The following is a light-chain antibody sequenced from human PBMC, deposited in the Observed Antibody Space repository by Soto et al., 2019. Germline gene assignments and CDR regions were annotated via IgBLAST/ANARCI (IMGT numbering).Light chain of an antibody. J-gene: IGKJ5*01. Sequence: ENVLTQSRGTLSLSPGERATLSCRASQSVRSSYLAWYQQKPGQAPRLLLYDASSRATGIPDRFSGSGSGTDFTLSIDRLEPEDFAVYYCQQYGDSPQTFGQGTRLEIK. CDR3: QQYGDSPQT. CDR2: DAS. CDR1: QSVRSSY. V-gene: IGKV3-20*01.